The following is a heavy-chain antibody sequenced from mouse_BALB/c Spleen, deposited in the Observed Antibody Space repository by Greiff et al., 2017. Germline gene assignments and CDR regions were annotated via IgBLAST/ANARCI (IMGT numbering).Heavy chain of an antibody. J-gene: IGHJ2*01. CDR1: GFTFSSYA. V-gene: IGHV5-6-5*01. CDR3: ARFYDGYPLDY. CDR2: ISSGGST. D-gene: IGHD2-3*01. Sequence: EVKLMESGGGLVKPGGSLKLSCAASGFTFSSYAMSWVRQTPEKRLEWVASISSGGSTYYPASVKGRFTISSDNARNILYLQMSSLRSEDTAMYYCARFYDGYPLDYWGQGTTLTVSS.